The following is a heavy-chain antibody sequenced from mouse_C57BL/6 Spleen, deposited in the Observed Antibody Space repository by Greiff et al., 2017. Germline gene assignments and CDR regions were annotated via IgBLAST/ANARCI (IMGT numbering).Heavy chain of an antibody. Sequence: VQLQQSGAELARPGASVKLSCKASGYTFTSYGISWVKQRTGQGLEWIGEIYPRSGNPYYNEKFKGKATLTADKASSTAYMELRSLTSEDSAVYFCARWDYYDYEYYFDYWGQGTTLTVSS. CDR1: GYTFTSYG. J-gene: IGHJ2*01. CDR2: IYPRSGNP. CDR3: ARWDYYDYEYYFDY. D-gene: IGHD2-4*01. V-gene: IGHV1-81*01.